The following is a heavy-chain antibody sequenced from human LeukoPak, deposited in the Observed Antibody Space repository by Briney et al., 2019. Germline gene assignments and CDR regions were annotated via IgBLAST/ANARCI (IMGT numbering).Heavy chain of an antibody. Sequence: GESLKISCKGSGYSFTSYWIGWVRQMPGKGLEWMGIIYPGDSDTRYSPSFQGQVTISVDKSISTAYLQWSSLKASDTAMYYCAPSGSYYDKHFDYWGQGTLVTVSS. CDR1: GYSFTSYW. CDR2: IYPGDSDT. D-gene: IGHD3-10*01. J-gene: IGHJ4*02. V-gene: IGHV5-51*01. CDR3: APSGSYYDKHFDY.